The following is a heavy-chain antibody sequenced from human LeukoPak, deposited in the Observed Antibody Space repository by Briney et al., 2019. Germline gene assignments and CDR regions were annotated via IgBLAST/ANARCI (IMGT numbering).Heavy chain of an antibody. CDR2: IYYSGST. Sequence: SETLSLTCTVSGGSIISSSYYWGWIRQPPGKGLEWIGSIYYSGSTYYNPSLKSRVTISADTSKNQFSLKLSSVTAADTAVYYCARHPAAKPSGWFDPWGQGTLVTVSS. CDR3: ARHPAAKPSGWFDP. V-gene: IGHV4-39*01. J-gene: IGHJ5*02. CDR1: GGSIISSSYY. D-gene: IGHD2-2*02.